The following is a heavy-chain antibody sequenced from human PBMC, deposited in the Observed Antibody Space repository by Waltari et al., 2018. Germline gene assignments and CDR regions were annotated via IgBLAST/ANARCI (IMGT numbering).Heavy chain of an antibody. D-gene: IGHD3-3*01. V-gene: IGHV1-69*05. Sequence: QVQLVQSGAEVKKPGSSVKVSCKASGGTFSSYAISWVRQAPGQGLEWMGRILPIFGTANYARKFQGRVTITTDESTSTAYMELSSLRSEDTAVYYCARGGPYDFWSGNALHYWGQGTLVTVSS. CDR3: ARGGPYDFWSGNALHY. CDR2: ILPIFGTA. CDR1: GGTFSSYA. J-gene: IGHJ4*02.